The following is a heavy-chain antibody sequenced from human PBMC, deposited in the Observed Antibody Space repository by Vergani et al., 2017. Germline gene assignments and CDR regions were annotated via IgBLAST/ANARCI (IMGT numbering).Heavy chain of an antibody. CDR3: ARVGIVVVPAATVHYYYYMDV. Sequence: QVQLVQSGSELKKPGASVKVSCTASGYTFTSYAMNWVRPAPGQGLEWMGWINTNTGNPTYAQGFTGRFVFSLDTSVSTAYLQISSLKAEDTAVYYCARVGIVVVPAATVHYYYYMDVWGKGTTVTVSS. V-gene: IGHV7-4-1*02. CDR2: INTNTGNP. D-gene: IGHD2-2*01. J-gene: IGHJ6*03. CDR1: GYTFTSYA.